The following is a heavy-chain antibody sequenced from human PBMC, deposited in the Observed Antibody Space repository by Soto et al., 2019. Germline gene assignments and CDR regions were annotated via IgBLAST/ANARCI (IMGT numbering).Heavy chain of an antibody. V-gene: IGHV3-74*01. CDR2: INSDGSSI. D-gene: IGHD2-8*01. J-gene: IGHJ4*02. CDR3: ARAYCTNGVCYEFDY. CDR1: GFSFSDYY. Sequence: GGSLRLSCAASGFSFSDYYMCWMRQAPGKGLVWVSCINSDGSSISYADSVKGRSTISRDNAKNTLYLQMNSLRAEDTAVYYCARAYCTNGVCYEFDYWGQGTLVTVSS.